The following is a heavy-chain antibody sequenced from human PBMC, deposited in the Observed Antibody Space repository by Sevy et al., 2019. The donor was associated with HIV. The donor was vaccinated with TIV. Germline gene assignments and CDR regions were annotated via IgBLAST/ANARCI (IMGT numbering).Heavy chain of an antibody. J-gene: IGHJ6*02. Sequence: GGSLRLSCAASGFTFSSYAMSWVRQAPGKGLEWISAISGSGGSTYYADSVKGRFTISRDNSNNRLYLQMNSLTAEDTAVYYCTKESDDVGVHANIEYYYGMDVWGQGTTVTVSS. CDR1: GFTFSSYA. CDR2: ISGSGGST. D-gene: IGHD2-15*01. V-gene: IGHV3-23*01. CDR3: TKESDDVGVHANIEYYYGMDV.